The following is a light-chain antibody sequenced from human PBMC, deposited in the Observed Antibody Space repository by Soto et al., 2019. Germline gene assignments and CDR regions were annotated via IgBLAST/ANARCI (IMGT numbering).Light chain of an antibody. V-gene: IGKV3-20*01. Sequence: EIVLTQSPGTLSLSPGERATLSCSASQSVSSSYLAWYQQKPGQAPRLLIYGASSRATGIPDRFSGSGSGTDFTLTISRLEPEDFAMYYCQQYGSSEYTFGQGTKLEIK. CDR3: QQYGSSEYT. CDR1: QSVSSSY. CDR2: GAS. J-gene: IGKJ2*01.